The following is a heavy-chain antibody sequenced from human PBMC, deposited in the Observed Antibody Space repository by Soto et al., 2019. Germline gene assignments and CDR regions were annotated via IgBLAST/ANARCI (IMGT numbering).Heavy chain of an antibody. Sequence: QMQLQESGPGLVKPSETLSLTCTVSGGSIRGYYWSWIRQSAGMRLEWIGRMHTSGSTNYNPSLNSRVPISVDMSNNQVSITLTSVTAADTALYYCVRASMPKAHFDAWGQGTLVTVSS. J-gene: IGHJ4*02. CDR3: VRASMPKAHFDA. CDR2: MHTSGST. CDR1: GGSIRGYY. V-gene: IGHV4-4*07. D-gene: IGHD2-2*01.